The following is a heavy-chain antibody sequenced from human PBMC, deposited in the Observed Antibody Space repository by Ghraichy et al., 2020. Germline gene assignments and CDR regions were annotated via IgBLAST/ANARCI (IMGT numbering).Heavy chain of an antibody. CDR2: IYYSGST. CDR1: GGSISSYY. Sequence: SETLSLTCTVSGGSISSYYWSWIRQPPGKGLEWIGYIYYSGSTNYNPSLKSRVTISVDTSKNQFSLKLSSVTAADTAVYYCARTAYYYDISGHNPETYYFDYWGQGTLVTVSS. CDR3: ARTAYYYDISGHNPETYYFDY. J-gene: IGHJ4*02. D-gene: IGHD3-22*01. V-gene: IGHV4-59*01.